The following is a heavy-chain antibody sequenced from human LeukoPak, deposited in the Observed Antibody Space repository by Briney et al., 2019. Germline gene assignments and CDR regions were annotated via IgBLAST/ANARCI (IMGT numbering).Heavy chain of an antibody. CDR3: AKSPGSYYDSSGPFDY. J-gene: IGHJ4*02. CDR2: TYYRSKWYN. D-gene: IGHD3-22*01. CDR1: GDSVSSNSAA. Sequence: SQTLSLTCAISGDSVSSNSAAWNWIRQSPSRGLEWLGRTYYRSKWYNDCAVSVKSRITINPDTSKNQFSLQLNSVTPEDTAVYYCAKSPGSYYDSSGPFDYWGQGTLVTVSS. V-gene: IGHV6-1*01.